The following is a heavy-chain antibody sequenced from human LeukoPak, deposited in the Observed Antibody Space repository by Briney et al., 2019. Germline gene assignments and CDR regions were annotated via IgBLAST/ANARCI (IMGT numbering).Heavy chain of an antibody. V-gene: IGHV1-58*02. CDR1: GFTFTSSA. CDR3: AASGGHSSGWEDYYYYYMDV. Sequence: SVKVSCKASGFTFTSSAMQWVRQARGQRLEWIGWIVVGSGNTNYAQKFQERVTITRDMSTSTAYMELSSLRSEDTAVYYCAASGGHSSGWEDYYYYYMDVWGRGTTVTVSS. J-gene: IGHJ6*03. D-gene: IGHD6-19*01. CDR2: IVVGSGNT.